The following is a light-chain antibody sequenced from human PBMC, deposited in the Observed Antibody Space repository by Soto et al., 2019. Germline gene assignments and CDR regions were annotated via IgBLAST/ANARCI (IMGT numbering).Light chain of an antibody. CDR3: QQFHNGPRT. J-gene: IGKJ1*01. Sequence: IVLTQSPSALSLSPGERATLSCRPSQSAXSHFRWFQQKPGKAPRVLXDDASNTATGSPARLSGSGSGTDFTRTISSREPEDCAFYYCQQFHNGPRTFGQGTKVDIK. V-gene: IGKV3-11*01. CDR2: DAS. CDR1: QSAXSH.